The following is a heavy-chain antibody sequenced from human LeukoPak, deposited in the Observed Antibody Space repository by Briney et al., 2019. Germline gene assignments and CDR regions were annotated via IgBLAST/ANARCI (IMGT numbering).Heavy chain of an antibody. D-gene: IGHD1-26*01. Sequence: PGGSLRLSRAASGFTFSNYWMSWVRQAPGKGLEWVANIKQDGSEKYYGDSVKGRFTISRDNAKNSLYLQMNSLRVEDTSVYYCARLRGLYSGTYRYQTAFEFWGQGSLLTVSS. J-gene: IGHJ4*02. CDR1: GFTFSNYW. V-gene: IGHV3-7*01. CDR3: ARLRGLYSGTYRYQTAFEF. CDR2: IKQDGSEK.